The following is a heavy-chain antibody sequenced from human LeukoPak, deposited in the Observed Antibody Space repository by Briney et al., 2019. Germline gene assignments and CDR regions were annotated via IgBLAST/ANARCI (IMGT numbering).Heavy chain of an antibody. V-gene: IGHV4-34*01. CDR3: ARGVGSSWYRESYFDY. D-gene: IGHD6-13*01. CDR1: GGSFSGYY. Sequence: SETLSLTCAVYGGSFSGYYWSWIRQPPGKGLEWIGEINHSGSTNYNPSLKSRVTISVDTSKNQFSLKLSSVTAADTAVYYCARGVGSSWYRESYFDYWGQGALVTVSS. CDR2: INHSGST. J-gene: IGHJ4*02.